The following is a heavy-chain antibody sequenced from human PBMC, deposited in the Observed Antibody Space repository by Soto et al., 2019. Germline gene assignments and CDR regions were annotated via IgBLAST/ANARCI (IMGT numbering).Heavy chain of an antibody. CDR1: GFTFSDYG. J-gene: IGHJ4*02. D-gene: IGHD1-1*01. Sequence: QVQLVESGGGVVQPGRSLRLSCVASGFTFSDYGMQWVRQAPGKGLEWVAIILYDGSYKYYADSVKGRFTISRDNSKNTLYLEMNNLRAEDSSLYYCAKHSYNSAIDYWGQGTLVTVSS. CDR2: ILYDGSYK. CDR3: AKHSYNSAIDY. V-gene: IGHV3-30*18.